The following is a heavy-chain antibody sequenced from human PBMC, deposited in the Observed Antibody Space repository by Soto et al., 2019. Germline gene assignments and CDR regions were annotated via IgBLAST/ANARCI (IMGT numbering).Heavy chain of an antibody. J-gene: IGHJ6*02. CDR1: GFTFSSYA. CDR2: ISGSGGST. CDR3: AKAGITGTYYYYGMDV. D-gene: IGHD1-20*01. Sequence: GSLRLSCAASGFTFSSYAMSWVRQAPGKGLEWVSAISGSGGSTYYADSVKGRFTISRDNSKNTPYLQMNSLRAEDTAVYYCAKAGITGTYYYYGMDVWGQGTTVTVSS. V-gene: IGHV3-23*01.